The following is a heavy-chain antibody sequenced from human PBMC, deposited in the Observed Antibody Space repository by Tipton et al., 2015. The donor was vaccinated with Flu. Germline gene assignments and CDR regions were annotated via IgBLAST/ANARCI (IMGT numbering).Heavy chain of an antibody. CDR2: INHSGST. V-gene: IGHV4-34*01. D-gene: IGHD6-13*01. J-gene: IGHJ5*02. CDR1: GGSFSGYY. CDR3: ARGGIAAAGTRWFDP. Sequence: LRLSCAVYGGSFSGYYWSWIRQPPGKGLEWIGEINHSGSTNYNPSLKSRVTISVDTSKNQFSLKLSSVTAADTAVYCCARGGIAAAGTRWFDPWGQGTLVTVSS.